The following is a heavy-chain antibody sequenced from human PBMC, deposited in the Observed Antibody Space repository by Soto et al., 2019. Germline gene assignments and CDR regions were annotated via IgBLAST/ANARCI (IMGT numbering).Heavy chain of an antibody. CDR3: AIRSYDILTGYYPYYYMDV. D-gene: IGHD3-9*01. Sequence: ASVKVSCKASGYTFTSYDINWVRHATGKGLEWMGWMNPNSGNTGYAQKFQGRVTMTRNTSISTAYMELSSLRSEDTAVYYCAIRSYDILTGYYPYYYMDVWGKGTTVTVSS. V-gene: IGHV1-8*01. CDR2: MNPNSGNT. J-gene: IGHJ6*03. CDR1: GYTFTSYD.